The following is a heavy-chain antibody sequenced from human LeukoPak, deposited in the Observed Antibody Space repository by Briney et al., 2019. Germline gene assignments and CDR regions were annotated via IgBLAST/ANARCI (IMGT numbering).Heavy chain of an antibody. CDR1: GGSISSYY. CDR2: IYTSGST. J-gene: IGHJ4*02. V-gene: IGHV4-4*07. CDR3: ATLGYSYGTDY. Sequence: SETLSLTCSVSGGSISSYYWSWIRQPAGKGLEWIGRIYTSGSTNYNPSLKSRVTISVDTSKNQFSLKLSSVTAADTAVYYCATLGYSYGTDYWGQGTLVTVSS. D-gene: IGHD5-18*01.